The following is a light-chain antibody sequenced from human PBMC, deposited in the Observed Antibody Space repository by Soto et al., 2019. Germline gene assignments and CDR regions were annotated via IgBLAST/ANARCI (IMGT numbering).Light chain of an antibody. V-gene: IGLV7-43*01. Sequence: QAVVPQEPSLTVSPGGTVTLTCASNTGAVNSGYYPNWVQQKPGQPPRALIYSTSNKHSWTPARFSGSLLGGKAALTLAGVQPEGGAEYYCLLYDGSGQQVFGGGTKVTV. J-gene: IGLJ3*02. CDR2: STS. CDR3: LLYDGSGQQV. CDR1: TGAVNSGYY.